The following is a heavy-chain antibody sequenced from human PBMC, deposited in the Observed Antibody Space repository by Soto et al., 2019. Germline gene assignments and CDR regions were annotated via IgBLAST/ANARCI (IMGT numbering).Heavy chain of an antibody. D-gene: IGHD2-21*01. Sequence: GSLRLSCAASGFTFTNYAMSWVRQAPGKGLEWVSVTSGSGGSTYYADSVKGRFAISRDNSKSTLYLQMDSLRAEDTAVYYCAKVIVVIAAAGDYFDHWGQGTLVTVS. CDR2: TSGSGGST. V-gene: IGHV3-23*01. CDR3: AKVIVVIAAAGDYFDH. CDR1: GFTFTNYA. J-gene: IGHJ4*02.